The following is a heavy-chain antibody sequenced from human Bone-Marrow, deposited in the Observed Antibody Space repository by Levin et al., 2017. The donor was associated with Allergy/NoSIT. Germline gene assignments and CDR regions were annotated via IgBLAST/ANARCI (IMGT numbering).Heavy chain of an antibody. CDR2: ISSSGTTI. J-gene: IGHJ5*02. D-gene: IGHD5-18*01. CDR3: ARDLGIQLWNNWFDP. V-gene: IGHV3-11*01. CDR1: GFTFRDYS. Sequence: PSETLSLTCAASGFTFRDYSLRWIRQAPGKGLEWISYISSSGTTIYYADSVKGRFTISRDNAQNSLYLQMNSLRTEDTAVYYCARDLGIQLWNNWFDPWGQGTLVTVSS.